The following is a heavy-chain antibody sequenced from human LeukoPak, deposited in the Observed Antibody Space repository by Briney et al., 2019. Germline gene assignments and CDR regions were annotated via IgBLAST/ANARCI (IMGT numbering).Heavy chain of an antibody. CDR1: GGSISSYY. J-gene: IGHJ4*02. D-gene: IGHD5-18*01. V-gene: IGHV4-59*01. Sequence: SETLSLTCIVSGGSISSYYWSWIRQPPGKGLEWIGYNSYSGNTNYNPSLKSRVTISVDMSKNQFSLKLSSVTAADTAVYYCARGPGYSYGIDWGQGTLVTVSS. CDR3: ARGPGYSYGID. CDR2: NSYSGNT.